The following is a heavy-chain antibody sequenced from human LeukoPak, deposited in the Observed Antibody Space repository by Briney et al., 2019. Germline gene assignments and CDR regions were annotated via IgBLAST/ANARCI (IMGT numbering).Heavy chain of an antibody. J-gene: IGHJ4*02. CDR1: GASISPDS. CDR3: TRGLRWTDF. Sequence: SETLSLTCTVSGASISPDSWTWIRQPPGKGLEWIGSLHYSGVAFHNPSLRSRVTMSLDTPNKLYSLRLTSVTAADAAVYFCTRGLRWTDFWGLRTLVIVSS. V-gene: IGHV4-59*01. D-gene: IGHD4-23*01. CDR2: LHYSGVA.